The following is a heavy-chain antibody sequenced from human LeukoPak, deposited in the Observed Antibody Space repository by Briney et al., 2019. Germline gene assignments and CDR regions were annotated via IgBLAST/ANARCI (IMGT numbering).Heavy chain of an antibody. CDR3: AKNVMTYFDY. CDR2: ISGSGDST. CDR1: GFTFSSYA. J-gene: IGHJ4*02. D-gene: IGHD2/OR15-2a*01. V-gene: IGHV3-23*01. Sequence: GGSLRLSCAASGFTFSSYAMSWVRLAPGKGLEWVSTISGSGDSTYYADSVKGRFTISRDNSKNTLYLQMNSLRAEDTAVYYCAKNVMTYFDYWGQGTLVTVSS.